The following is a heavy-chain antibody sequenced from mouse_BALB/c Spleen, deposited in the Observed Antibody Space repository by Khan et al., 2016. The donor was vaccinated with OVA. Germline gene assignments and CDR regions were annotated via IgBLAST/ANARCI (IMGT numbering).Heavy chain of an antibody. CDR1: GYTFTSFW. J-gene: IGHJ3*01. CDR3: ARGGYGTSFAY. Sequence: VQLQQSGAELVRPGASVKLSCKASGYTFTSFWMNWVTERPGQGLEWIGTIDPSDSETHYNQMFKDKATLTVDKSSSTAYMQLSGLTSEDSAVYYCARGGYGTSFAYWGQGTLVTVSA. CDR2: IDPSDSET. D-gene: IGHD2-10*02. V-gene: IGHV1-61*01.